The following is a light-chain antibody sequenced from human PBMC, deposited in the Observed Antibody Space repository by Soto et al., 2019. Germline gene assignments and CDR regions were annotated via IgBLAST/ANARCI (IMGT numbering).Light chain of an antibody. V-gene: IGLV1-51*01. CDR3: GSWDSSLSAYV. CDR1: SSNIGGNS. J-gene: IGLJ1*01. Sequence: QSVLTQPPSVSAAPGQKVTISCSGSSSNIGGNSVSWYQQLPGTAPKLLIYDDNKRPSGISDRFSGSKSGTSATLGITGFQTGDEADYYCGSWDSSLSAYVFGNGTKVTVL. CDR2: DDN.